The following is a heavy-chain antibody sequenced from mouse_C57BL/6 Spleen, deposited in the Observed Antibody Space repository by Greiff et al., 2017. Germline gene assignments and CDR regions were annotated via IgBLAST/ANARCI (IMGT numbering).Heavy chain of an antibody. CDR1: GYTFTSYW. D-gene: IGHD2-4*01. CDR3: ARGGIYYDHGGAMDY. V-gene: IGHV1-64*01. Sequence: QVQLQQPGAELVKPGASVKLSCKASGYTFTSYWMHWVKQRPGQGLEWIGMIHPNSGSTNYNEKFKSKATLTVDKSSSTAYMQLSSLTSEDSAVYYGARGGIYYDHGGAMDYWGQGTSVTVSS. CDR2: IHPNSGST. J-gene: IGHJ4*01.